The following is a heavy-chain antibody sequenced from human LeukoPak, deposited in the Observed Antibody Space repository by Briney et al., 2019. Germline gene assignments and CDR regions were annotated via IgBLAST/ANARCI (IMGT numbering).Heavy chain of an antibody. CDR2: FDPKDGET. D-gene: IGHD6-19*01. V-gene: IGHV1-24*01. CDR1: GYTLTELS. J-gene: IGHJ5*02. CDR3: ATDLSGYSSGWFDP. Sequence: ASVKVSCKVSGYTLTELSMHWVRQAPGKGLEWMGGFDPKDGETIYAQKFQGRVTMTEDTSTDTAYMELSSLRSEDTAVYYCATDLSGYSSGWFDPWGQGTLVTVSS.